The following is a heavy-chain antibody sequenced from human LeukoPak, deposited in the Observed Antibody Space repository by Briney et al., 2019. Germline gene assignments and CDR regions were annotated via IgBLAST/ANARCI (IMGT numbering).Heavy chain of an antibody. D-gene: IGHD3-10*01. Sequence: GGSLRLSCAASGFTFSSYAMSWVRQAPGKGLEWVSSISGSGGSTYYADSVKGRFTISRDNSKNTLYLQMNSLRAEDTAVYYCAKSMVRGVIITLPTNYFDYWGQGTLVTVSS. CDR1: GFTFSSYA. CDR3: AKSMVRGVIITLPTNYFDY. CDR2: ISGSGGST. V-gene: IGHV3-23*01. J-gene: IGHJ4*02.